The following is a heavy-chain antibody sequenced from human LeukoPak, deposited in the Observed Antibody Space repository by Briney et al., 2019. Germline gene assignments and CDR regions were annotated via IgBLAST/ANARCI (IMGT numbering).Heavy chain of an antibody. D-gene: IGHD3-10*02. CDR2: IYHSGST. CDR3: ASSCLEADGTDYYYYYMDV. Sequence: KPSETLSLTCTVSGYSISSGYYWGWIRQPPGKGLEWIGSIYHSGSTYYNPSLKSRVTISVDTSKNQFSLKLSSVTAADTAVYYCASSCLEADGTDYYYYYMDVWGKGTTVTISS. J-gene: IGHJ6*03. CDR1: GYSISSGYY. V-gene: IGHV4-38-2*02.